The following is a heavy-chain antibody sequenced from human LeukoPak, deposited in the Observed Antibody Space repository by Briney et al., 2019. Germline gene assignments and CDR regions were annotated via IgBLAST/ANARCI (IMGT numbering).Heavy chain of an antibody. J-gene: IGHJ4*02. D-gene: IGHD2-15*01. CDR2: IYYSGST. CDR1: GGSISSGGYY. V-gene: IGHV4-31*03. CDR3: ARGSCSGGSCYFGY. Sequence: PSETLSLTCTVSGGSISSGGYYWSWIRQHPGKGLEWIGYIYYSGSTYYNPSLKSRVTISVDTSKNQFSLKLSSVTAADTAVYYCARGSCSGGSCYFGYWGQGTLVTVSS.